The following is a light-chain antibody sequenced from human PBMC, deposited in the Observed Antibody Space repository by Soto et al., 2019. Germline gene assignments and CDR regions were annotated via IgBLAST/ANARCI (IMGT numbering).Light chain of an antibody. CDR1: QSISNY. V-gene: IGKV1-39*01. J-gene: IGKJ2*01. CDR3: QQSYSTPYT. Sequence: DIHMTQSPSSLYASIGDRVTITCRASQSISNYLNWYQQKPGKAPKLLLFAASVLQSGVPSRFSGSGSGTDFTLTISSLQPEDFATYYCQQSYSTPYTFGQGTKLEIK. CDR2: AAS.